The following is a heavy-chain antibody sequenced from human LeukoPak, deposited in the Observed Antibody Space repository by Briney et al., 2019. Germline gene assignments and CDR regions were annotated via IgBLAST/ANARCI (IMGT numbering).Heavy chain of an antibody. D-gene: IGHD6-13*01. Sequence: KTSETLSLTCTVSGGSISSYYWSWIRQPAGKGLEWIGRIYTSGSTNYNPSLKSRVTMSVDTSKNQFSLKLSSVTAADTAVYYCARDLPYSSPNWFDPWGQGTLVTVSS. CDR2: IYTSGST. CDR1: GGSISSYY. J-gene: IGHJ5*02. CDR3: ARDLPYSSPNWFDP. V-gene: IGHV4-4*07.